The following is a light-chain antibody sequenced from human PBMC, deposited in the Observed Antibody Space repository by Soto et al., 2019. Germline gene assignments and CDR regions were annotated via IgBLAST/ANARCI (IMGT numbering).Light chain of an antibody. CDR2: EVS. Sequence: QSALTQPASVSGSPGQSITISCTGTSSDVGSYNLVSWYQQHPGKAPKLMIYEVSKRPSGVSNRFSGSKSGNTASLTISALQAEDEADYYCCSYAGSRRVFGTGTKLTVL. CDR1: SSDVGSYNL. CDR3: CSYAGSRRV. V-gene: IGLV2-23*02. J-gene: IGLJ1*01.